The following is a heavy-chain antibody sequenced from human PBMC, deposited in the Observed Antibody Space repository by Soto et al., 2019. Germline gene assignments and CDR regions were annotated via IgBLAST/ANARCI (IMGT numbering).Heavy chain of an antibody. Sequence: QVQLVQSGTEVKKPGSSVKVSCKASGGTFGSNAISWVRLAPGQGLEWMGGIIPIFGTINNAQKFQDRVTITAGGAANIGYLELSSLRSGGTGLYFRGREGFHFGPGGVGGALIFWGQGTLVTVSS. CDR2: IIPIFGTI. D-gene: IGHD3-9*01. J-gene: IGHJ3*01. V-gene: IGHV1-69*12. CDR3: GREGFHFGPGGVGGALIF. CDR1: GGTFGSNA.